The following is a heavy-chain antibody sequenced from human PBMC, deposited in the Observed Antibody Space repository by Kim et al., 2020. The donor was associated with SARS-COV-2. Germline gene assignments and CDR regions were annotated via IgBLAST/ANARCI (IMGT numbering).Heavy chain of an antibody. CDR1: GFTFSSYS. CDR3: ARDSIVATIDYYYYGMDV. J-gene: IGHJ6*02. V-gene: IGHV3-21*01. Sequence: GGSLRLSCAASGFTFSSYSMNWVRQAPGKGLEWVSSISSSSSYIYYADSVKGRFTISRDNAKNSLYLQMNSLRAEDTAVYYCARDSIVATIDYYYYGMDVWGQGTTVTVSS. D-gene: IGHD5-12*01. CDR2: ISSSSSYI.